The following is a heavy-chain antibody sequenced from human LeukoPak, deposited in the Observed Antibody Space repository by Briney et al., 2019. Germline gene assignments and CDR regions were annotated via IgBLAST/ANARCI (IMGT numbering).Heavy chain of an antibody. CDR1: GGSISSSNW. Sequence: PSETLSLTCAVSGGSISSSNWWSWVRQPPGKGLEWIGEIYHSGSTNYNPSLKSRVTISVDKSKNQFSLKLSSVTAADTAVYYCARATPRSFLVRGCFFDYWGQGTLVTVSS. J-gene: IGHJ4*02. D-gene: IGHD6-6*01. V-gene: IGHV4-4*02. CDR3: ARATPRSFLVRGCFFDY. CDR2: IYHSGST.